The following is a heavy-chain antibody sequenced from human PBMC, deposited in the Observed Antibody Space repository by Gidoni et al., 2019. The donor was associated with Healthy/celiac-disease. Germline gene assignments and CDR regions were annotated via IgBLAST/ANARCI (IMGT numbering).Heavy chain of an antibody. Sequence: EVQLLETGGGLVQPGGSLRLSCAASGFTFISYAMSWVRQAPGKGLEWVSAISGSGGSTYYADSVKGRFTISRDNSKNTLYLQMNSLRAEDTAVYYCAKEGVGPKVFDYWGQGTLVTVSS. CDR2: ISGSGGST. V-gene: IGHV3-23*01. J-gene: IGHJ4*02. CDR3: AKEGVGPKVFDY. CDR1: GFTFISYA.